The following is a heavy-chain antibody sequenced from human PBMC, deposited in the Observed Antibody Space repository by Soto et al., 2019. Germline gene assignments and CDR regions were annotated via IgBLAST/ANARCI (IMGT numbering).Heavy chain of an antibody. D-gene: IGHD2-15*01. Sequence: QVQLVQSGAEVKKPGSSVKVSCKASGGTFSSYAISWVRQAPGQGLEWMGGIIPIFGTANYAQKFQGRVTITADKSTSTAYMELSSLRSEDTAVYYCAKEGAAPEDIVVVVAATADFDYWGQGTLVTVSS. CDR1: GGTFSSYA. J-gene: IGHJ4*02. CDR3: AKEGAAPEDIVVVVAATADFDY. CDR2: IIPIFGTA. V-gene: IGHV1-69*06.